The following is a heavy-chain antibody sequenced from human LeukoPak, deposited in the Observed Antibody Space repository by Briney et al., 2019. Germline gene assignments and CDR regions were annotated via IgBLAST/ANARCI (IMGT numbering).Heavy chain of an antibody. CDR1: GFTFSSFW. Sequence: GGSLRLSCAAFGFTFSSFWMRWVRQAPGKGLEWVANIKQDGSEKYYVDSVRGRFTISRDNAKSSLYLQMNSLRTEDTAVYYCARAPRRCSGGSCYSSTFDYWGQGTLVTVSS. CDR3: ARAPRRCSGGSCYSSTFDY. V-gene: IGHV3-7*01. CDR2: IKQDGSEK. D-gene: IGHD2-15*01. J-gene: IGHJ4*02.